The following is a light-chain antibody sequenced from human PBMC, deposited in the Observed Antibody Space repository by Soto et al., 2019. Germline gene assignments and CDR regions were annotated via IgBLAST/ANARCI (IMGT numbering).Light chain of an antibody. CDR3: QQRSNGPVT. CDR1: QSVSSY. J-gene: IGKJ1*01. Sequence: EIVLTQSPATLSLSPGEGATLSCRASQSVSSYLAWYQQKPGQAPRLLIYDASNRATGIPARFSGSGSGTDFTLIISSLEPEDFAVYYCQQRSNGPVTFGLGTXVDIK. V-gene: IGKV3-11*01. CDR2: DAS.